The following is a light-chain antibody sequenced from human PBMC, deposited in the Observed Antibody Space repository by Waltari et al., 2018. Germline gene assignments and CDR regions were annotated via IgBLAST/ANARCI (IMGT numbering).Light chain of an antibody. J-gene: IGKJ2*01. Sequence: EIVMTQSPATLSVSPGERATLSCRASQSATNYLAWYQQKPGHAPRLLIFGASTRATGVPARFSGSGSGTEFTLTISSLQSEDSGVYFCQQYSKWPPFTFGQGTNLEIK. CDR1: QSATNY. CDR2: GAS. CDR3: QQYSKWPPFT. V-gene: IGKV3-15*01.